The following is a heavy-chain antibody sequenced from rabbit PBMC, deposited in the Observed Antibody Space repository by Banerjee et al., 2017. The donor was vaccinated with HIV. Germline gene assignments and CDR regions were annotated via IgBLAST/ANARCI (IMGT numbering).Heavy chain of an antibody. CDR2: IWTGNSGTT. V-gene: IGHV1S43*01. J-gene: IGHJ4*01. CDR1: GLDFSSSYW. D-gene: IGHD7-1*01. CDR3: VRESTYSNFNL. Sequence: QSLEESGGDLVKPGASLTLTCKASGLDFSSSYWICWVRQAPGKGLEWVGGIWTGNSGTTFCASWAKGRFTITRSTSLNTVDLKMTSLTAADTATYFCVRESTYSNFNLWGQGTLVTVS.